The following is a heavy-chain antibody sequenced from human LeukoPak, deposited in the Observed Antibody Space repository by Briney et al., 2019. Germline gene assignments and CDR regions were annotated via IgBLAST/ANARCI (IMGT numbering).Heavy chain of an antibody. V-gene: IGHV3-21*01. CDR2: ISSSSSYI. CDR1: GFTFSSLN. D-gene: IGHD3-22*01. J-gene: IGHJ4*02. Sequence: PGGSLRLSCAASGFTFSSLNMNWVRQAPGKGLEWVSSISSSSSYIYYADSVKGRFTISRDNAKNSLYLQMNSLRAEDTAVYYCARAAHHYYDSSGPLDYWGQGTLVTVSS. CDR3: ARAAHHYYDSSGPLDY.